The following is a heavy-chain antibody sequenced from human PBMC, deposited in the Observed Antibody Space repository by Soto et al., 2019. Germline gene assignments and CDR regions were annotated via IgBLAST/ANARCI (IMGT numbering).Heavy chain of an antibody. CDR1: GGSVSSGSYY. CDR3: ARGGGVTATFDY. CDR2: IYYSGGT. J-gene: IGHJ4*02. V-gene: IGHV4-61*01. D-gene: IGHD5-18*01. Sequence: QVRLQESGPGLVKPSETLSLTCTVSGGSVSSGSYYWGWIRQSPGKGLEWIGYIYYSGGTNYNPSLKSRVTILMDKSQNQVCLKLSSVTAADTAVYYCARGGGVTATFDYWGQGALVTVSS.